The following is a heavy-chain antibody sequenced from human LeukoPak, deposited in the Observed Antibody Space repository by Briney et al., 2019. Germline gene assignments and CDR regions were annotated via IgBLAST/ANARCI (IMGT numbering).Heavy chain of an antibody. Sequence: ASVKVSCKASGYTFASYFLHWVRQAPGQGLDWMGLINPSGHSISYAQKFRGRVTMTRDTSTSTVYMELSSLRSEDTAVYYCARGADSDSFDNWGQGTMVTVSS. CDR3: ARGADSDSFDN. J-gene: IGHJ3*02. CDR2: INPSGHSI. CDR1: GYTFASYF. D-gene: IGHD3-22*01. V-gene: IGHV1-46*01.